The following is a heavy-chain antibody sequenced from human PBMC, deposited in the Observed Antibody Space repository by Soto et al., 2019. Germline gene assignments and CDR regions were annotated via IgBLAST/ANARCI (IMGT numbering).Heavy chain of an antibody. CDR3: AGGLEMATIGGSFDP. Sequence: QVQLVQSGAEVKKPGASVKVSCKASGYTFTSYGISWVRQAPGQGLEWMGWISAYNGNTNYAQKLQGRVTMXXVXSXXTAYMELRSLRSDDTAVYYCAGGLEMATIGGSFDPWGQGTLVTVSS. J-gene: IGHJ5*02. D-gene: IGHD5-12*01. CDR2: ISAYNGNT. V-gene: IGHV1-18*01. CDR1: GYTFTSYG.